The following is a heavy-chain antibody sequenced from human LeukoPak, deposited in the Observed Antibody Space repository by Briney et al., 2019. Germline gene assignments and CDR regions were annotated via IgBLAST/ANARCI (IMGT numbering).Heavy chain of an antibody. CDR3: ARSPSDIVNWFDP. CDR2: IYPGDSDT. V-gene: IGHV5-51*01. CDR1: GSSFTSYW. J-gene: IGHJ5*02. Sequence: GASLKISCKGSGSSFTSYWIGWVRQLPGKGLEWMGIIYPGDSDTRYSPSFQGQVTISADKSISTAYLQWSSLKASDTAMYYCARSPSDIVNWFDPWGQGTLVTVSS. D-gene: IGHD2-15*01.